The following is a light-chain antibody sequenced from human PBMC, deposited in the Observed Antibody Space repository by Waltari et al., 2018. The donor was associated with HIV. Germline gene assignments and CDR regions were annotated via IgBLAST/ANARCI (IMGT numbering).Light chain of an antibody. CDR1: SSDVGRYNR. Sequence: QSALTQPPSVSGSPGQSVTISCTGTSSDVGRYNRVSWYQQPPGPAPILMIYEVNNRPSGVPDRFSGSKSGNTASLTISGLQAEDDADYYCSSYTSSTVVFGGGTKLTVL. CDR3: SSYTSSTVV. V-gene: IGLV2-18*02. CDR2: EVN. J-gene: IGLJ2*01.